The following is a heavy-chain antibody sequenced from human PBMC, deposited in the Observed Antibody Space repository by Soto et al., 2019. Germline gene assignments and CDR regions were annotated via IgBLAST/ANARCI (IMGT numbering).Heavy chain of an antibody. J-gene: IGHJ4*02. CDR1: GYTFTNYA. V-gene: IGHV1-3*01. Sequence: QVHLVQSATEVKMPGASVKLSCKASGYTFTNYAIHWVRPAPGQRLEWMVWINAGNGHTKYSQKFQGRVTVTRDPSATTAYMELSSLRSEDTAVYYCARGRWTQTTADYYLDYWGQGTLVTVSS. CDR2: INAGNGHT. D-gene: IGHD1-1*01. CDR3: ARGRWTQTTADYYLDY.